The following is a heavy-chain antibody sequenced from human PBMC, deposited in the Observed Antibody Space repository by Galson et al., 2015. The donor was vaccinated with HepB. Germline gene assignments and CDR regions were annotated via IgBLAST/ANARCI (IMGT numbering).Heavy chain of an antibody. Sequence: SLRLSCAASGFTFSDYYMNWIRQAPGKGLEWVSYISSSGSTIYYADSVKGRFTISRDNAKNSLYLQMNSLRAEDTAVYYCARAGYYDSSGYYYPGGIDAFDIWGQGTMVTVSS. D-gene: IGHD3-22*01. CDR3: ARAGYYDSSGYYYPGGIDAFDI. CDR1: GFTFSDYY. J-gene: IGHJ3*02. CDR2: ISSSGSTI. V-gene: IGHV3-11*01.